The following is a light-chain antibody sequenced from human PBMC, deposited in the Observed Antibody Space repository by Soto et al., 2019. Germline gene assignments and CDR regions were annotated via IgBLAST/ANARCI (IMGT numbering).Light chain of an antibody. J-gene: IGLJ1*01. CDR1: NHL. V-gene: IGLV2-23*01. Sequence: QSVLTHPASVSGSPGQSITISCTGTNHLISWYQHHPGKAPNVGVSEGNRRPSGVSNRFSGSNSGGTASLTISGLQAKDLAAYFCCAYVGARSYVFGPGTKVTVL. CDR3: CAYVGARSYV. CDR2: EGN.